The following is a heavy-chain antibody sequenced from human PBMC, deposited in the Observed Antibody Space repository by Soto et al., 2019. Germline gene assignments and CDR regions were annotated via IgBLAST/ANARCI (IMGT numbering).Heavy chain of an antibody. CDR3: ARMPEERGGSGRDVNYYGMDV. CDR2: IYHSGST. CDR1: GGSISSDNW. J-gene: IGHJ6*02. D-gene: IGHD6-19*01. V-gene: IGHV4-4*02. Sequence: SETLSFSCAVSGGSISSDNWWSWGRPPPGKCLVLIGEIYHSGSTNYNPSLKSRVTISVDKSKNQFSLKLSSVTAADTAVYYCARMPEERGGSGRDVNYYGMDVWGQGTTVT.